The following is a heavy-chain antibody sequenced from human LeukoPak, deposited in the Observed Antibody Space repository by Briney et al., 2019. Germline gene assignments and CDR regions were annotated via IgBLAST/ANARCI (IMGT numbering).Heavy chain of an antibody. V-gene: IGHV4-59*08. CDR1: GGSTRTYY. CDR3: ARRLGVADAFDV. CDR2: IYDSGSA. J-gene: IGHJ3*01. Sequence: SETLSLTCTVSGGSTRTYYWTWIRQPPGKGLEWIGYIYDSGSANYNPSLESRVTISIDTSKNQFSLKLSSVTAADTAMYYCARRLGVADAFDVWGQGTRVTVSS. D-gene: IGHD2-15*01.